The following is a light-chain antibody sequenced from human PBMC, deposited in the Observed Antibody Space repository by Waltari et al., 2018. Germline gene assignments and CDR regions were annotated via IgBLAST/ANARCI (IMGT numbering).Light chain of an antibody. CDR2: GAS. CDR3: QQYGSSPPWT. J-gene: IGKJ1*01. V-gene: IGKV3-20*01. Sequence: EIVLTQSPGTLSLSPGERATLSCRASQSVSGSYLAWYQQKPGQAPRLLIYGASSRATGIPDRFSGSGSGTDCTLTISRLEPEDFAVYYCQQYGSSPPWTFGRGTKVEIK. CDR1: QSVSGSY.